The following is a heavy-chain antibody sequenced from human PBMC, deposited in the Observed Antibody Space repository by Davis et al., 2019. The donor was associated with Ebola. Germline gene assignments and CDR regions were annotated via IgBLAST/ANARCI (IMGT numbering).Heavy chain of an antibody. Sequence: ASVKVSCKASGYTFTSYGISWVRQAPGQGLEWMGWISAYNGNTNYAQKLQGRVTMTTDTSTSTAYMELRSLRSDDTAVYYCARDSGWQQLGYYYYGMDVWGQGTTVTVSS. D-gene: IGHD6-13*01. CDR1: GYTFTSYG. CDR2: ISAYNGNT. V-gene: IGHV1-18*01. J-gene: IGHJ6*02. CDR3: ARDSGWQQLGYYYYGMDV.